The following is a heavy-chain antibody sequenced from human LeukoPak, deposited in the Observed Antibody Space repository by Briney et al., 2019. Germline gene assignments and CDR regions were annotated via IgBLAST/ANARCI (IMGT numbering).Heavy chain of an antibody. V-gene: IGHV1-2*02. D-gene: IGHD3-10*01. CDR1: GYTFTAYY. CDR3: ARGLDYYGSGSYYTLAGY. J-gene: IGHJ4*02. CDR2: INPNSGGT. Sequence: ASVKVSCKASGYTFTAYYMHWVRQAPGQGLEWMGWINPNSGGTNYAQKFQGRVTMTRYTSISTAYMELSRLRSDDTAVYYCARGLDYYGSGSYYTLAGYWGQGTLVTVSS.